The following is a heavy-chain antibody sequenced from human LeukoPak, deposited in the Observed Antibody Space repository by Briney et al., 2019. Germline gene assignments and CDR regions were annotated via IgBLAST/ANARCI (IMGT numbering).Heavy chain of an antibody. J-gene: IGHJ3*02. CDR3: AGQIRMVRGADAFDI. V-gene: IGHV7-4-1*02. Sequence: ASVKVSCKASGYTFTSYAMNWVRQAPGQGLEWMGWINTNTGNPTYAQGFTGRFVFSLDTSVSTAYLQISSLKAEDTAVYYCAGQIRMVRGADAFDIWGQGTMVTVSS. CDR2: INTNTGNP. D-gene: IGHD3-10*01. CDR1: GYTFTSYA.